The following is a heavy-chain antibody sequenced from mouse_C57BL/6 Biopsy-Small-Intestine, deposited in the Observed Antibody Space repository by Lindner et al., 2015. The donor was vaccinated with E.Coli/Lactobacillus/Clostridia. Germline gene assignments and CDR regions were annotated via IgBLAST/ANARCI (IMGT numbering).Heavy chain of an antibody. CDR3: ARGGHYYENSVYAFDI. J-gene: IGHJ3*01. V-gene: IGHV1-84*02. Sequence: SVKVSCKASGYSFSTYGIHWVRQARGQSLEWMGWISIGNVNTKYSQKFQGRVTFSRDTSASTAYMELRSLKSEDTAVYYCARGGHYYENSVYAFDIWGQGTMVTVSS. CDR2: ISIGNVNT. CDR1: GYSFSTYG. D-gene: IGHD1-1*02.